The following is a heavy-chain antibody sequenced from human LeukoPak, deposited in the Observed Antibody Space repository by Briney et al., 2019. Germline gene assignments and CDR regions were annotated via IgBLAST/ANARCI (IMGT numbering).Heavy chain of an antibody. CDR3: ARWGWAFEL. D-gene: IGHD1-26*01. J-gene: IGHJ3*01. V-gene: IGHV4-4*09. Sequence: PETLSLTCSVSGGSMSSYYCNWIRQPPGKGLEWIGYIYTSGSTNYNPSLKSRVTMSVDTSNNQVSLKLTSVTAADTAVYYCARWGWAFELRGQGKKV. CDR1: GGSMSSYY. CDR2: IYTSGST.